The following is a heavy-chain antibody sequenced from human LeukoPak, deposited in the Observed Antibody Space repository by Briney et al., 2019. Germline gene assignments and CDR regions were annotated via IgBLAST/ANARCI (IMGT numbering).Heavy chain of an antibody. Sequence: PRASVKVSCKASGYTFTDYYIHWVRQAPGQGLEWMGRINPNSGGTKYAQNFQGRVTMTRDTSISTAYMELSRLRSDDTAVYYCARDQNPYGSGSYYGYWGQGTLVTVSS. V-gene: IGHV1-2*06. J-gene: IGHJ4*02. CDR2: INPNSGGT. D-gene: IGHD3-10*01. CDR3: ARDQNPYGSGSYYGY. CDR1: GYTFTDYY.